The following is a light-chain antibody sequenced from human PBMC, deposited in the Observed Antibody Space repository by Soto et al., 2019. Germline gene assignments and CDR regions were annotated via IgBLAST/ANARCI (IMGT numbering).Light chain of an antibody. CDR3: QQYQSWPLT. V-gene: IGKV3-15*01. CDR1: QSVYSN. Sequence: EIVMTQSPATLSLSPGERATLSCRASQSVYSNLAWYQQKPGQTPRLLIYESSTRATGIPARFSGGGSGTEFTLTISSLQSEDFADYFCQQYQSWPLTFGGWTKVEIK. J-gene: IGKJ4*01. CDR2: ESS.